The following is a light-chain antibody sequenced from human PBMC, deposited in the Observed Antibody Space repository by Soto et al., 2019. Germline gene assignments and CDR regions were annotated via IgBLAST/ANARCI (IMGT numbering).Light chain of an antibody. CDR1: SSDVGGYNS. CDR2: EVS. J-gene: IGLJ2*01. V-gene: IGLV2-14*01. CDR3: SSNTSTISVV. Sequence: QSALTQPASVSGSPGQSITISCTGTSSDVGGYNSVSWYQQHPGKAPKLMIYEVSHRPSGVSDRFSGSKSGNTASLTISGLQAEDEADYYFSSNTSTISVVFGGGTKLTVL.